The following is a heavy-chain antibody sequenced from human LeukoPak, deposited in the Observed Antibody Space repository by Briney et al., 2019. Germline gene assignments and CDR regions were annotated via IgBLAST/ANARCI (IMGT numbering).Heavy chain of an antibody. V-gene: IGHV3-48*04. Sequence: GGSLRLSCAASGFTFSSYSMNWVRQAPGKGLEWVSYISSSSSTIYYADSVKGRFTISRDNAKNSLYLQMNSLRAEDTAVYYCARDPDYGDFDGGDWGQGTLVTVSS. CDR3: ARDPDYGDFDGGD. J-gene: IGHJ4*02. CDR2: ISSSSSTI. D-gene: IGHD4-17*01. CDR1: GFTFSSYS.